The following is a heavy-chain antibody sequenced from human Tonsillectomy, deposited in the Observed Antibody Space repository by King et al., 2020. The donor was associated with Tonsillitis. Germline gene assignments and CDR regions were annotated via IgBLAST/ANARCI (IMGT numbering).Heavy chain of an antibody. CDR3: GRAPSLGSGSYYRSLAY. D-gene: IGHD3-10*01. Sequence: QLQESGPGLVKPSGTLSLTCAVSGGSISRTNWWSWVRQPPGKGLEWIGEIYHSGSTNYNPSLKSPVTISVDKSKNQFSLKLSSVTAAGTAVYYWGRAPSLGSGSYYRSLAYWGQGTLVTVSS. CDR1: GGSISRTNW. V-gene: IGHV4-4*02. CDR2: IYHSGST. J-gene: IGHJ4*02.